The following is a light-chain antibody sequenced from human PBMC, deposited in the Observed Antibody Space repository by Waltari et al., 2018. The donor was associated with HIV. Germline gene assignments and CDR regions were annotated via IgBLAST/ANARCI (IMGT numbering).Light chain of an antibody. CDR3: QQYNSHSYT. V-gene: IGKV1-5*03. J-gene: IGKJ2*01. CDR2: KTS. CDR1: QIIDYW. Sequence: DDQMTQSPSTLSASVGARLPITCRASQIIDYWLAWYQQKPGQPPKLLIYKTSYLESGVPTRFSGSGSGADFTLTIDGLQPEDFATYYCQQYNSHSYTFGQGTKLDIK.